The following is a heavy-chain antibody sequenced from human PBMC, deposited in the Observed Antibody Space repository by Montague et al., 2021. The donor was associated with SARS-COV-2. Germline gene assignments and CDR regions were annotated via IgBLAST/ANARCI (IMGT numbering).Heavy chain of an antibody. V-gene: IGHV2-70*01. D-gene: IGHD3-22*01. J-gene: IGHJ4*02. CDR2: IDWDDDK. CDR1: GFSLSTSGMC. Sequence: PALVKPTQTLTLTCTFSGFSLSTSGMCVSWFRQPPGKALEWLALIDWDDDKYYSTSLKTRLTISKDTSKNQVVLTMTNMDPVDTATYYCARTMDAGTYYYDSSGYYPFDYWGQGTLVTVSS. CDR3: ARTMDAGTYYYDSSGYYPFDY.